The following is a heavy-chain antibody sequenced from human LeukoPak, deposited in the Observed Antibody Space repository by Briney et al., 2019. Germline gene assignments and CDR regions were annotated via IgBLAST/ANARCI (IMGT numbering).Heavy chain of an antibody. Sequence: SETLSLTCTVSGGSISSYYWSWIRQPPAKGLEWIGYIYYSGSTNYNPSLNSRVTISVDTSKNQFSLKLSSVTAADTAVYYCARAPRSNYLDYWGQGTLVTVSS. V-gene: IGHV4-59*13. CDR1: GGSISSYY. CDR2: IYYSGST. CDR3: ARAPRSNYLDY. J-gene: IGHJ4*02.